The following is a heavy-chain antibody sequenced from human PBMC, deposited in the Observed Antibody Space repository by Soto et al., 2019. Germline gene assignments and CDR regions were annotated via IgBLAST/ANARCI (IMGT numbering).Heavy chain of an antibody. CDR1: GFTFSSYA. CDR3: ASIAAAADVTPVDY. D-gene: IGHD6-13*01. V-gene: IGHV3-23*01. J-gene: IGHJ4*02. CDR2: ISGSGGST. Sequence: EVQLLESGGGLVQPGGSLRLSCAASGFTFSSYAMSWVRQAPGKGLEWVSAISGSGGSTYYADSVKGRFTISRDNSKDTLYLQMNSLRAEDTAVYYCASIAAAADVTPVDYWGQGTLVTVSS.